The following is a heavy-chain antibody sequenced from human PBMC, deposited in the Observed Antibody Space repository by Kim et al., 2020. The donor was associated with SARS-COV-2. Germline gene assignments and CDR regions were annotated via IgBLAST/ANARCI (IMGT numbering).Heavy chain of an antibody. CDR3: AALDTANKGAY. J-gene: IGHJ4*02. V-gene: IGHV3-7*01. Sequence: GGSLRLSCAVSDFIFSGDWISWVRQAPGKGLEWVAMIKRDRSEIYYVDSVKGRFTISRDNAKKPLYLQMNTLRAEDTAVYYCAALDTANKGAYWGQGTLV. CDR2: IKRDRSEI. CDR1: DFIFSGDW. D-gene: IGHD5-18*01.